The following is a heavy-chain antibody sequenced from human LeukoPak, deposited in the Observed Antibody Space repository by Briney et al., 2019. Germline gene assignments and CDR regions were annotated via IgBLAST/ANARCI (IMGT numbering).Heavy chain of an antibody. V-gene: IGHV3-30-3*01. J-gene: IGHJ5*02. Sequence: PGGSLRLSCAASGFTFSTYAMHWVRQAPGKGLEWVAVISYDGNTKYFADSVKGRFTISRDNSKNGFYLQMNSLRAEDTAVYYCARPRGAAAGTFGFDPWGQGTLVTVSS. CDR1: GFTFSTYA. CDR3: ARPRGAAAGTFGFDP. CDR2: ISYDGNTK. D-gene: IGHD6-13*01.